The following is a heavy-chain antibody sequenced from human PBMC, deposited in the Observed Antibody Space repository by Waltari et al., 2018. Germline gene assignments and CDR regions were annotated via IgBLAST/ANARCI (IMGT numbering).Heavy chain of an antibody. J-gene: IGHJ1*01. CDR3: ARERLPITTGGGFQH. CDR1: GFTFRSYS. CDR2: ISYGGSNK. D-gene: IGHD2-15*01. V-gene: IGHV3-30*04. Sequence: QVQVVESGGGVVQPGRSLRLSCAASGFTFRSYSMHWVRQAPGKGLECVAGISYGGSNKYYADSVKGRFTISRDNSKNTLYLQMNSLRAEATAVYYCARERLPITTGGGFQHWGQGTQVTVSS.